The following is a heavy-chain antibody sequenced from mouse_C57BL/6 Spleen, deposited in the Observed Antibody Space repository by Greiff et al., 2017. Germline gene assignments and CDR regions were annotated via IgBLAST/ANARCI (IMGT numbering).Heavy chain of an antibody. D-gene: IGHD1-1*01. CDR3: APTVVAEPYYAMDY. J-gene: IGHJ4*01. CDR1: GYTFTDYN. V-gene: IGHV1-22*01. Sequence: VQLQQSGPELVKPGASVKMSCKASGYTFTDYNMHWVKQSHGKSLEWIGYINPNNGGTSYNQKFKGKATLTVNKSSSTAYMELRSLTSEDSAVYYCAPTVVAEPYYAMDYWGQGTSVTVSS. CDR2: INPNNGGT.